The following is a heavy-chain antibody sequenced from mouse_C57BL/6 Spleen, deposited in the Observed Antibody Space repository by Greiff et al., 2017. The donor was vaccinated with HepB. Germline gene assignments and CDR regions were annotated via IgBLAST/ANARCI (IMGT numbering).Heavy chain of an antibody. CDR2: IYPGSGNT. D-gene: IGHD2-3*01. J-gene: IGHJ4*01. Sequence: VQLQQSGAELVRPGASVKLSCKASGYTFTDYYINWVKQRPGQGLEWIARIYPGSGNTYYNEKFKGKATLTAEKSSSTAYMQLSSLTSEDSAVYFCARWLLRSYAMDYWGQGTSVTVSS. V-gene: IGHV1-76*01. CDR3: ARWLLRSYAMDY. CDR1: GYTFTDYY.